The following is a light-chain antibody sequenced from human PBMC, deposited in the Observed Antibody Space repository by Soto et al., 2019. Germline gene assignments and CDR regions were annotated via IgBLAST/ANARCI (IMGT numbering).Light chain of an antibody. V-gene: IGKV1-39*01. CDR1: HEIGTF. CDR2: AAS. J-gene: IGKJ5*01. CDR3: QKNFSSPSIT. Sequence: DIQMTQSPSSMGASVGDSVTRTGRASHEIGTFLNWYQQRPREAPKLLIYAASNLKTGVPFRFSGSGSGTEFTLTISSLQPEDFATYYCQKNFSSPSITFGQGTRLEIK.